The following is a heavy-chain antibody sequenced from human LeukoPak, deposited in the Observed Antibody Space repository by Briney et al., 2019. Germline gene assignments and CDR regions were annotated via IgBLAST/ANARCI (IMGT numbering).Heavy chain of an antibody. CDR2: ISGSGCSK. CDR3: AKAGSWYANSYMDV. CDR1: GFTFSSYA. Sequence: GGSLRLSCAASGFTFSSYAMSWVRQAPGKGLEWVSAISGSGCSKYYADSVKGRFTISRGNSTHKLYLPMNGLRAEHTAVFLFAKAGSWYANSYMDVWGKGTTVTVSS. V-gene: IGHV3-23*01. D-gene: IGHD6-13*01. J-gene: IGHJ6*03.